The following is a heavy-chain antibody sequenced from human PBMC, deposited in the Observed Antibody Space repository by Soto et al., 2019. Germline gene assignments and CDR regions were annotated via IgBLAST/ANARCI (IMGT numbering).Heavy chain of an antibody. CDR3: ARRSHIVVAQT. CDR1: GASFSDANYY. Sequence: SETLSLTCIVSGASFSDANYYWVWIRQPPGEGLEWIGSFYYDGRTYYNASLKSRVTISVDTSKNHFSLMLTSVTAADTAVYYCARRSHIVVAQTWGQGTLVTVSS. CDR2: FYYDGRT. D-gene: IGHD2-21*01. V-gene: IGHV4-39*02. J-gene: IGHJ4*02.